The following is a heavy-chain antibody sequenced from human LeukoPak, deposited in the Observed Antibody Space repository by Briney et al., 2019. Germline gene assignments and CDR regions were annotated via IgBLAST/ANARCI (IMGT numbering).Heavy chain of an antibody. V-gene: IGHV3-23*01. CDR1: GFTFSSYE. J-gene: IGHJ4*02. Sequence: PGGSLRLSCAASGFTFSSYEMNWVRQAPGKGLEWVSAISGSGGSTYYADSVKGRFTISRDNSKNTLYLQMNSLRAEDTAVYYCAKDTYYYDSSGYYYSYYFDYWGQETLVTVSS. D-gene: IGHD3-22*01. CDR2: ISGSGGST. CDR3: AKDTYYYDSSGYYYSYYFDY.